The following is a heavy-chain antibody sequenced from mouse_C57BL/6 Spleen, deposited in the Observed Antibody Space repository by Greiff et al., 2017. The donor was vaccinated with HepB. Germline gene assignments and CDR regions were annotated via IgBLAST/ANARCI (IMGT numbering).Heavy chain of an antibody. V-gene: IGHV1-80*01. CDR1: GYAFTSYW. D-gene: IGHD1-1*01. J-gene: IGHJ4*01. CDR2: IYPGDGDT. Sequence: QVQLQQPGAELVKPGASVKLSCKASGYAFTSYWMHWVKQRPGQGLEWIGQIYPGDGDTNYNGKFKGKATLTADKSSSTAYMQLSSLTSEDSAVYFCARCYYYGSMDYWGQGTSVTVSS. CDR3: ARCYYYGSMDY.